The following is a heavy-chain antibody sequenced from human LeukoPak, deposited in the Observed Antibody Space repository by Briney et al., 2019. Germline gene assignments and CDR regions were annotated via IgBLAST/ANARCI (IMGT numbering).Heavy chain of an antibody. J-gene: IGHJ4*02. V-gene: IGHV4-61*09. Sequence: SETLSLTCTVSGGSISSGSYYWSWIRQPAGKGLEWIGHIYTSGSTNYNPSLKSRVTISVDTSKNQFSLKLSSVTAADTAVYYCARVNRYCSSTSCLYFDYWGQGTLVTVSS. D-gene: IGHD2-2*01. CDR3: ARVNRYCSSTSCLYFDY. CDR1: GGSISSGSYY. CDR2: IYTSGST.